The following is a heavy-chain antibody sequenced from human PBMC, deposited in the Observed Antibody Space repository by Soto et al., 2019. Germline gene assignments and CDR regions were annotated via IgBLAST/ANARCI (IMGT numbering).Heavy chain of an antibody. V-gene: IGHV3-9*01. CDR1: GFTFDDYA. D-gene: IGHD1-1*01. J-gene: IGHJ2*01. CDR2: ISWNSGSI. CDR3: AKVRQEWAGTIHWYFDL. Sequence: EVQLVESGGGLVQPGRSLRLSCAASGFTFDDYAMHWVRQAPGKGLEWVSGISWNSGSIGYADSVKGRFTISRDNAKNSLYLQMNSLRAEDTALYYCAKVRQEWAGTIHWYFDLWGRGTLVTVSS.